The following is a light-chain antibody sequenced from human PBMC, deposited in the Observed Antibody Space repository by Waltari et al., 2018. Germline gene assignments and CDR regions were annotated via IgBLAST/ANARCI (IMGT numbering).Light chain of an antibody. CDR3: QQYQNWPPIT. Sequence: ETVLTQSPATLSVSPGEAVTLSCRASQSVSPNLAWYQQKRGQAPRLLIYSTSKRAPGVPDRFWGSGSGTEFTLTITSLQSEDSAIYYCQQYQNWPPITFGQGTRLEIK. CDR1: QSVSPN. V-gene: IGKV3-15*01. J-gene: IGKJ5*01. CDR2: STS.